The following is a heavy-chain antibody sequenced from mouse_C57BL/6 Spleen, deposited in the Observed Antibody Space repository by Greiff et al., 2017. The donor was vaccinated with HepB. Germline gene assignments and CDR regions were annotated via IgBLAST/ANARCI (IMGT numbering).Heavy chain of an antibody. CDR2: IYPGDGDT. D-gene: IGHD1-1*01. Sequence: VQLQQSGPELVKPGASVKISCKASGYAFSSSWMNWVKQRPGKGLEWIGRIYPGDGDTNYNGKFKGKATLTADKSSSTAYMQLSSLTSEDSAVYFCAREDDYGSSPWFAYWGQGTLVTVSA. CDR1: GYAFSSSW. V-gene: IGHV1-82*01. CDR3: AREDDYGSSPWFAY. J-gene: IGHJ3*01.